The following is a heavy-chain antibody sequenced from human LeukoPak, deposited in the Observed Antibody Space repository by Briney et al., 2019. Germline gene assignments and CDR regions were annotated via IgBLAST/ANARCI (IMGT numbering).Heavy chain of an antibody. Sequence: PSETLSLTCAVYGVSFSGYYWSWVRQPPGKGLEWIGEINHSGSTNYNPSLKSRVAISVDTSKNQFSLKLSSVTAADTAVYYCATTTIRLGYWGQGTLVTVSS. CDR1: GVSFSGYY. D-gene: IGHD1-1*01. J-gene: IGHJ4*02. V-gene: IGHV4-34*01. CDR2: INHSGST. CDR3: ATTTIRLGY.